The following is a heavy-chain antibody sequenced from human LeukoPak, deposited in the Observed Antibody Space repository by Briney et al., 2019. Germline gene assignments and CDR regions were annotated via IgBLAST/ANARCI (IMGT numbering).Heavy chain of an antibody. D-gene: IGHD2-2*03. CDR1: GFTFSSYA. CDR2: ISDDGSSK. Sequence: PGSSLRLSSAASGFTFSSYAMHWVLQARGKGLEWVAVISDDGSSKYYADSVKGRFTMSRDNSKNTLYLQMNSLRIEDTAIYYCARVDDHDAFDIWGQGTMVTVSS. J-gene: IGHJ3*02. V-gene: IGHV3-30*14. CDR3: ARVDDHDAFDI.